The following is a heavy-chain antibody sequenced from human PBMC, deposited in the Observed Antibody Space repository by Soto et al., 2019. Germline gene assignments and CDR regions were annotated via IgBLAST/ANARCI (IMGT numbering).Heavy chain of an antibody. CDR3: ARECNYYFDY. CDR2: ISYDGSNK. J-gene: IGHJ4*02. Sequence: QVQLVESGGGVVQPGRSLRLSCAASGFTFSSYAMHWVRQAPGKGLEWVAVISYDGSNKYYADSVKGRFTISRDNSKNTLYLQMNSLRAEDTAVYHCARECNYYFDYWGQGTLVTVSS. D-gene: IGHD1-1*01. CDR1: GFTFSSYA. V-gene: IGHV3-30-3*01.